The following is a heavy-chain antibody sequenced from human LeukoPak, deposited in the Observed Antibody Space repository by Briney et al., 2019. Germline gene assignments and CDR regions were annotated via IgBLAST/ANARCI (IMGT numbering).Heavy chain of an antibody. J-gene: IGHJ6*03. CDR1: GFTFSNAW. Sequence: GGSLRLSCAASGFTFSNAWMSWVRQAPGKGLEWVAVIWYDGSNKYYADSVKGRFTISRDNSKNTLYLQMNSLRAEDTAVYYCAKDYGSGSSYYYMDVWGKGTTVTVSS. CDR3: AKDYGSGSSYYYMDV. V-gene: IGHV3-33*06. CDR2: IWYDGSNK. D-gene: IGHD3-10*01.